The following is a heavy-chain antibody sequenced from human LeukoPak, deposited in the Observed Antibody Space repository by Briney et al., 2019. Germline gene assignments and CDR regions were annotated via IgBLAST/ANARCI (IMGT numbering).Heavy chain of an antibody. V-gene: IGHV3-48*03. CDR2: ISSSGSTI. J-gene: IGHJ6*03. D-gene: IGHD3-3*01. CDR1: GFTFSSYE. CDR3: AREAYYDFWAGGYYYYYMDV. Sequence: GGSLRLSCAASGFTFSSYEMNWVRQAPGKGLEWVSYISSSGSTIYYADSVKGRFTISRDNGKNSLYLQMNSLRAEDTAVYYCAREAYYDFWAGGYYYYYMDVWGKGTTVTVSS.